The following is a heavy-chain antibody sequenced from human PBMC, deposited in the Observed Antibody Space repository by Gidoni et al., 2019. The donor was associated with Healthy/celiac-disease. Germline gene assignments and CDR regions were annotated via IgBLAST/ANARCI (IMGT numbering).Heavy chain of an antibody. J-gene: IGHJ2*01. Sequence: QVQLQASGPGLVKPSGTLSLTCAVAGCSLSRSTWWSWVRQPQGQGLEWIGEIYHSGSTNYNPSLKSRVTISVDKSKNQFSLKLRSVTAADTAVYYCARVITGTYRDYHWYFDLWGRGTLVTVSS. D-gene: IGHD1-7*01. CDR2: IYHSGST. V-gene: IGHV4-4*02. CDR3: ARVITGTYRDYHWYFDL. CDR1: GCSLSRSTW.